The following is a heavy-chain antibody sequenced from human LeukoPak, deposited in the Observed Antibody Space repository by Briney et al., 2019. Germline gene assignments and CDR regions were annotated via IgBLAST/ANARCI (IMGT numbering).Heavy chain of an antibody. J-gene: IGHJ4*02. CDR1: GGSIGNF. V-gene: IGHV4-4*07. D-gene: IGHD3-10*01. Sequence: SETLSLTCTVSGGSIGNFWDWIRQPAGKGLEWIGRIYSSGDTNYNPSLKSRVTMSVDTSKNQFSLRLSSLTAADTAVYFCARDVGSGGGTFPTYHFDFWGPGTLVTVSS. CDR3: ARDVGSGGGTFPTYHFDF. CDR2: IYSSGDT.